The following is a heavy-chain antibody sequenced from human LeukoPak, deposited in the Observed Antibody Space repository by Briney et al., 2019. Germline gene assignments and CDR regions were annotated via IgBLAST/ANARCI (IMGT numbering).Heavy chain of an antibody. CDR3: ARYSGYDFFGCFDY. CDR1: GGTFSSYA. D-gene: IGHD5-12*01. V-gene: IGHV1-69*04. J-gene: IGHJ4*02. CDR2: IIPILGIA. Sequence: SVKVSCKASGGTFSSYAISWVRQAPGQGLEWMGRIIPILGIANYAQKFQGRVTITADESTSTAYMELSSLRSEDTAVYYCARYSGYDFFGCFDYWGQGTLVTVSS.